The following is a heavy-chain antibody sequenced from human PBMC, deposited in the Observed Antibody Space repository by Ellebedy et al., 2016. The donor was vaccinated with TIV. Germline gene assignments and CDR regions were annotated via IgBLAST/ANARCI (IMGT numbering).Heavy chain of an antibody. Sequence: GGSLRLXXAASGFTFDDYGMSWVRQAPGKGLEWVSGINWNGGSTGYADSVKGRFTISRDNAKNSLYLQMNSLRAEDTALYYCARGDSITKPAMVDYWGQGTLVTVSS. D-gene: IGHD3-3*01. J-gene: IGHJ4*02. CDR2: INWNGGST. CDR1: GFTFDDYG. V-gene: IGHV3-20*03. CDR3: ARGDSITKPAMVDY.